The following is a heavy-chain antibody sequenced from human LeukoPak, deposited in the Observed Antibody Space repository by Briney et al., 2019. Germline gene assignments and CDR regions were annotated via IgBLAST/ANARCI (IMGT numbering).Heavy chain of an antibody. V-gene: IGHV4-39*01. CDR2: KYYSGTT. D-gene: IGHD6-19*01. J-gene: IGHJ4*02. Sequence: SETLSLTCTVSGGSIISSSYSWGWIRQPPGKGLDWIGSKYYSGTTFYNPSLKSRVTISVDTSKSQFSLKLSSVTAADTPVYYCASDTVAGTGWGQGTLVTVSS. CDR1: GGSIISSSYS. CDR3: ASDTVAGTG.